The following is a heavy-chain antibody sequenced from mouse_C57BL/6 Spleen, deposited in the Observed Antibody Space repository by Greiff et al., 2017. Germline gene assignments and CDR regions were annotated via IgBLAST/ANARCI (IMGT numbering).Heavy chain of an antibody. V-gene: IGHV1-82*01. J-gene: IGHJ3*01. CDR3: ARCDDYEGTWFAY. D-gene: IGHD2-4*01. CDR1: GYAFSSSW. CDR2: IYPGDGDT. Sequence: QVQLQQSGPELVKPGASVKISCKASGYAFSSSWMNWVKQGPGKGLEWIGRIYPGDGDTNYNGKFKGKATLTADKSSSTAYMQLSSLTSEDYAVYFCARCDDYEGTWFAYWGQGTLVTVSA.